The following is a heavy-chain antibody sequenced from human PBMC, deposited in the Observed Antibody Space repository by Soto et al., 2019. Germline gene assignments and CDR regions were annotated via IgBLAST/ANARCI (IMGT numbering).Heavy chain of an antibody. D-gene: IGHD2-2*01. J-gene: IGHJ6*02. Sequence: EVQLVESGGGLIQPGGSLRLSCAASGFTVSSNYMSWVRQAPGKGLEWVSVIYSGGSTYYAESVKGRFTISRDHSKNTRYRQMNSLSAEDTAVYYCARELVLVPPDYYYGMDVWGQGTTVTVSS. V-gene: IGHV3-53*01. CDR1: GFTVSSNY. CDR3: ARELVLVPPDYYYGMDV. CDR2: IYSGGST.